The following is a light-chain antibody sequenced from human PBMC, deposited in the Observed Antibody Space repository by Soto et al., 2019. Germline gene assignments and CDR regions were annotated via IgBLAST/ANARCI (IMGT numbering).Light chain of an antibody. CDR2: GAS. Sequence: EIVMTQSPATLSVSPGERATLSCRASQSVSINLAWYQQKPGQAPRLLISGASTRATGVPARFSGSGSGTEFTLTINSLQSEDFAIYYCQQYNNWPITFGQGTRLEIK. J-gene: IGKJ5*01. CDR3: QQYNNWPIT. CDR1: QSVSIN. V-gene: IGKV3-15*01.